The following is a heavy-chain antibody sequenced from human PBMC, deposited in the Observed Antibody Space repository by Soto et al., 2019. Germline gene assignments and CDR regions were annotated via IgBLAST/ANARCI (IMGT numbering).Heavy chain of an antibody. Sequence: PSETLSLTCTVSGGSVSSGSYYWSWIRQPPGKGLEWIGYIYYSGSTNYNPPLKSRVTISVDTSKNQFSLKLSSVTAADTAVYYCAREAHDFWSGYSPAFDYWGQGTLVTVSS. CDR1: GGSVSSGSYY. J-gene: IGHJ4*02. CDR3: AREAHDFWSGYSPAFDY. D-gene: IGHD3-3*01. CDR2: IYYSGST. V-gene: IGHV4-61*01.